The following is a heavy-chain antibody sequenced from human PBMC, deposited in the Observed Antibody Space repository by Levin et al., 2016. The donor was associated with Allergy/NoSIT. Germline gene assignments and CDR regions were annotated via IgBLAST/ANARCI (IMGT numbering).Heavy chain of an antibody. Sequence: GGSLRLSCAASGFIFSATGIHWVRQAPGKGLEWVAMIAHVGSETFYADSVQGRFTISRDNAKNSLYLQMNSLRDEDTAVYYCARGPPSSANCYFVLCNWFDPWGQGTLVTVSS. D-gene: IGHD2-2*01. CDR2: IAHVGSET. J-gene: IGHJ5*02. CDR1: GFIFSATG. V-gene: IGHV3-30*03. CDR3: ARGPPSSANCYFVLCNWFDP.